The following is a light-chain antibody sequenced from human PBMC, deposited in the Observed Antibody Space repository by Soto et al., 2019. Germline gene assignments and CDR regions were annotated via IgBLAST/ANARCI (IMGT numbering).Light chain of an antibody. CDR2: DAS. Sequence: EFVLTQSPGTLSLSPGERATLSCRASQTVRNNYLAWYQQKPGQAPRLLIYDASSRATGIPDRFSGSGSGTDSTLTISRLEPEDFAVYYCQQYGSSRTFGQGTKVDIK. J-gene: IGKJ1*01. V-gene: IGKV3-20*01. CDR1: QTVRNNY. CDR3: QQYGSSRT.